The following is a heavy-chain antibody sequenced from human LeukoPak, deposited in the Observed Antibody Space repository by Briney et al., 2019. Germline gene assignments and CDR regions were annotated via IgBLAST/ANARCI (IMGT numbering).Heavy chain of an antibody. CDR2: ISGSGGYT. J-gene: IGHJ6*03. Sequence: PGGSLRLSCAASGFTFSSNAINWVRKAPGKGLEWVSPISGSGGYTYYADSVKGRFTISRDNSKNTLYLQMNSLRAEDTAVYYCAKDLKGSGWYNRGNYYYYMDVWGKGTTVTVSS. CDR1: GFTFSSNA. V-gene: IGHV3-23*01. D-gene: IGHD6-19*01. CDR3: AKDLKGSGWYNRGNYYYYMDV.